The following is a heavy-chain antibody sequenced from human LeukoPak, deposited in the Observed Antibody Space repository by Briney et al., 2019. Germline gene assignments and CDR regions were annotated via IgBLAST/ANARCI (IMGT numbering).Heavy chain of an antibody. Sequence: SETLSLTCTVSGGSISSYYWSWIRQPAGKGVEWIGRIYTSGSTNYNPSLKSRVTMSVDTSKNQFSLKLSSVTAADTAVYYCARRGSMTTVTSGNGIDYWGQGTLVTVSS. D-gene: IGHD4-17*01. J-gene: IGHJ4*02. V-gene: IGHV4-4*07. CDR2: IYTSGST. CDR3: ARRGSMTTVTSGNGIDY. CDR1: GGSISSYY.